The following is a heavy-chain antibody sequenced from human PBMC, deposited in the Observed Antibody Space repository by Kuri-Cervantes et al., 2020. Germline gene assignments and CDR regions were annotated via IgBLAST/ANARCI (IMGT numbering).Heavy chain of an antibody. J-gene: IGHJ3*02. V-gene: IGHV3-7*03. CDR1: GFTFSSYW. CDR3: ARGGVYQLLWFDI. CDR2: IKQDGSEK. D-gene: IGHD2-2*01. Sequence: GESLKISCAASGFTFSSYWMSWARQAPGKGLEWVANIKQDGSEKYYVDSVKGRFTISRDNAKNSLYLQMNSLRAEDTAVYYCARGGVYQLLWFDIWGQGTMVTVSS.